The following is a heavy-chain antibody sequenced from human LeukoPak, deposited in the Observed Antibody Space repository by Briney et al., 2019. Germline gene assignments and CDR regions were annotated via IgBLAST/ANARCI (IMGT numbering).Heavy chain of an antibody. Sequence: PGGSLRLSCAASGFPFNTYDMHWVRQATGKGLEWVSGIGTVGETYYSDSVKGRFTISREDAKNSLYLQMNSLKAGDTAVYYCARRGKNYGDFPMDVWGHGTTVTVSS. CDR1: GFPFNTYD. CDR3: ARRGKNYGDFPMDV. CDR2: IGTVGET. J-gene: IGHJ6*02. V-gene: IGHV3-13*01. D-gene: IGHD4-17*01.